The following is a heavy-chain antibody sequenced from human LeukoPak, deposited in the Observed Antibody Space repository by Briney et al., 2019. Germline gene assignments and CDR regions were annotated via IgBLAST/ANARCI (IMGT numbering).Heavy chain of an antibody. CDR1: GFTFSSNA. CDR3: AKKGATTGDFDY. V-gene: IGHV3-23*01. J-gene: IGHJ4*02. D-gene: IGHD1-26*01. CDR2: ISGTGGTT. Sequence: GGSLRLSCAASGFTFSSNAMCWVRQAPGKGLEWVSLISGTGGTTYYADSVKGRLTISRDNSKNTLYLQMNSLRVGDTAVYYCAKKGATTGDFDYWGQGTLVTVSS.